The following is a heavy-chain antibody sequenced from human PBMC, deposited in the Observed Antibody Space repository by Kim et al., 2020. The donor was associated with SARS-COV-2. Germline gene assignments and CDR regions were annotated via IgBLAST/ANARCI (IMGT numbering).Heavy chain of an antibody. CDR3: ARGCLEKQLALHYFDY. J-gene: IGHJ4*02. D-gene: IGHD6-13*01. Sequence: SETLSLTCTVSGGSISSSSYYWGWIRQPPGKGLEWIGSIYYSGSTYYNPSLKSRVTISVDTSKNQFSLKLSSVTAADTAVYYCARGCLEKQLALHYFDYWGQGTLVTVSS. CDR2: IYYSGST. CDR1: GGSISSSSYY. V-gene: IGHV4-39*07.